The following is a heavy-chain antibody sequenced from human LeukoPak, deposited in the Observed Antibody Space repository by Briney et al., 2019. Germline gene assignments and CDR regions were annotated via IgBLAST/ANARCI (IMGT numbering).Heavy chain of an antibody. V-gene: IGHV1-46*01. CDR2: ILPSGGST. CDR3: ARNLESRMDY. CDR1: GYIFSTYY. Sequence: ASVKVSCKASGYIFSTYYMHWVRQAPGQGLEWMGMILPSGGSTTYSQNFQGRVALTRDTSTSTLYMELSSLRSEDTAVYYCARNLESRMDYWGQGTLVTVSS. J-gene: IGHJ4*02. D-gene: IGHD3-3*01.